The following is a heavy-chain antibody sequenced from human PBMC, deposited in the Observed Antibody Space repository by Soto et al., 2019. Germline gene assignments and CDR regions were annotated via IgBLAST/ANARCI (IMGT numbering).Heavy chain of an antibody. CDR2: IIPIFGTA. D-gene: IGHD3-10*01. CDR3: ARDPQLLWFGELLYYGMDV. V-gene: IGHV1-69*06. J-gene: IGHJ6*02. Sequence: AASVKVSCKASGGTFSSYAISWVRQAPGQGLEWMGGIIPIFGTANYAQKFQGRVTITADKSTSTAYMELSSLRSEDTAVYYCARDPQLLWFGELLYYGMDVWGQGTTVTVSS. CDR1: GGTFSSYA.